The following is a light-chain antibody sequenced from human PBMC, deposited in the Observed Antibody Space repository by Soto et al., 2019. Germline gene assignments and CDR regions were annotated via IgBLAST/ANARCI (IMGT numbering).Light chain of an antibody. CDR2: AAS. Sequence: DIQRTQSPSSLSASVGDRVTITCRASQSISSYLNWSQQKPGKAPKLLIDAASTLQSGVPSRFSGSGSGTDFTLTISSLKPEDFATYYCQKYNSDPLTFGGGTHVEIK. J-gene: IGKJ4*01. V-gene: IGKV1-27*01. CDR1: QSISSY. CDR3: QKYNSDPLT.